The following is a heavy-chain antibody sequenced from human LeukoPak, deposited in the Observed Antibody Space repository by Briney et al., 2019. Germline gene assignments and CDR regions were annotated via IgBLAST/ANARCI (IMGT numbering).Heavy chain of an antibody. D-gene: IGHD2-2*01. CDR1: GYSFTSYW. J-gene: IGHJ3*02. V-gene: IGHV5-51*01. CDR3: ARQFWGHCSSTSCYGDAFDI. CDR2: IYPGDSDT. Sequence: GESLKISCKGSGYSFTSYWIGWVRQMPGKGLEWMGIIYPGDSDTRYSPSFQGQVTISADKSISTAYLQWSSLEASDTAMYYCARQFWGHCSSTSCYGDAFDIWGQGTMVTVSS.